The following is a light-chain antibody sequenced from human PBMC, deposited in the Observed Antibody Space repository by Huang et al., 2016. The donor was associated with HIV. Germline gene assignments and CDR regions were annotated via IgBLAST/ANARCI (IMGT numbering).Light chain of an antibody. V-gene: IGKV3-15*01. Sequence: IVMTQSPATLSVSPGERATLSCTASQSVSSSLAWYQQIPGQAPRLLIYGASTRATGIPARFSGSVSGTEFTLTITSLQSEDFAVYYCQQYSNWPPWTFGQGTKVEVK. J-gene: IGKJ1*01. CDR1: QSVSSS. CDR3: QQYSNWPPWT. CDR2: GAS.